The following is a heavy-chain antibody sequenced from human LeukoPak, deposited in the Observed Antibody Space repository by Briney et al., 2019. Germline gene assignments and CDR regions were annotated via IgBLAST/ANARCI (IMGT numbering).Heavy chain of an antibody. V-gene: IGHV1-24*01. J-gene: IGHJ4*02. CDR2: FDPEDGET. Sequence: ATVKVSCKVSGYTLTELSMHWVRQAPGKGLEWMGGFDPEDGETIYAQKFQGRVTMTEDTSTDTAYMELSSLRSEDTAAYYCATEAMVRGVIIPLRYWGQGTLVTVSS. CDR3: ATEAMVRGVIIPLRY. CDR1: GYTLTELS. D-gene: IGHD3-10*01.